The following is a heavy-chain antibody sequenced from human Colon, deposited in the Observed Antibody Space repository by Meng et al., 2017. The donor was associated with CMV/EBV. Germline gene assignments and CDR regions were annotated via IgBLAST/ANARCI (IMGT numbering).Heavy chain of an antibody. CDR2: ISSSSSYI. CDR3: ARDKKLELRGYYYYGMDV. CDR1: GFTFSSYS. Sequence: GESLKISCAASGFTFSSYSMNWVRQAPGKGLEWVSSISSSSSYIYYADSVKGRFTISRDNAKNSLYLQMNSLRAEDTAVYYCARDKKLELRGYYYYGMDVWGQGTTVTVSS. D-gene: IGHD1-7*01. J-gene: IGHJ6*02. V-gene: IGHV3-21*01.